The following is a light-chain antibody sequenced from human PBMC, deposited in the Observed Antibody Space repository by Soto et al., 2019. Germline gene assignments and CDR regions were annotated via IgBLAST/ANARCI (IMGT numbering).Light chain of an antibody. CDR2: SNN. J-gene: IGLJ3*02. V-gene: IGLV1-44*01. CDR1: SSNIGSNI. Sequence: QSVLTQPPSASGTPGQRVTISCSGSSSNIGSNIVNWYQQLPGTAPKLLIYSNNQRTSGVPDRFSGSKSGTSASLAISGLQSEDEADYYCAAWDDSRNGPVFGGGTQLTVL. CDR3: AAWDDSRNGPV.